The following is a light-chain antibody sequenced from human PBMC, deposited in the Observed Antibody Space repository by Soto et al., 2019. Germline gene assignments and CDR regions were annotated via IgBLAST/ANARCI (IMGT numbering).Light chain of an antibody. CDR1: SSDVGSYNL. CDR2: EGT. Sequence: QSVLTQPASVSGSPGQSVTISCTGTSSDVGSYNLVSWYQQFPGKAPKLMIYEGTKRPSGVSDRFSGSKSGNTASLTISGLQAEDEGDYYCCSYAGSNTLEVFGTGTKLTVL. V-gene: IGLV2-23*03. CDR3: CSYAGSNTLEV. J-gene: IGLJ1*01.